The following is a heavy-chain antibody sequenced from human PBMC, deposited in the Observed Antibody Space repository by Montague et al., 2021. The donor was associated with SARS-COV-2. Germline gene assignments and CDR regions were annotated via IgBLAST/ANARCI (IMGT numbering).Heavy chain of an antibody. CDR1: GGSISGDNYY. D-gene: IGHD7-27*01. CDR3: ARNRGWGSRGAGYIDL. J-gene: IGHJ2*01. CDR2: IYYTGST. Sequence: TLSLTCTVSGGSISGDNYYWTWIRQHPGKGLDWIAYIYYTGSTYYNPSLQSRLRTSLDTSKNQYSLTLTSVTAADTAIYYCARNRGWGSRGAGYIDLWGRGTLITV. V-gene: IGHV4-31*03.